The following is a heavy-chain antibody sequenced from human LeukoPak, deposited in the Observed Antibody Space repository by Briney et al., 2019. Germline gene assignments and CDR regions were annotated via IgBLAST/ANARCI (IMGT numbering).Heavy chain of an antibody. J-gene: IGHJ4*02. D-gene: IGHD3-10*01. CDR3: ASSGYYGSGSYFEY. Sequence: SATLSLTCTVSGGSISSYYWSWIPQPAGRGLEWIGRIHTSGNTNYNPSLKSRVTMSVDASKKQFSLKLSSVTAADSAVYYCASSGYYGSGSYFEYWGQGTLVTVPS. CDR2: IHTSGNT. V-gene: IGHV4-4*07. CDR1: GGSISSYY.